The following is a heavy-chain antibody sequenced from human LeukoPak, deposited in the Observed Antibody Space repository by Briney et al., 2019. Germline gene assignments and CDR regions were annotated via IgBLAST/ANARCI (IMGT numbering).Heavy chain of an antibody. J-gene: IGHJ3*02. Sequence: GGSLRLSCAASGFIFGDYYMTWIRQAPGKGLEWVSYISNTGDVTKYADSVKGRFTISRDNAKNSLYLEMNALRVEDTAVYYCARGLWYSGNYVAFDIWGQGTMVTVSS. D-gene: IGHD1-26*01. CDR2: ISNTGDVT. CDR3: ARGLWYSGNYVAFDI. V-gene: IGHV3-11*01. CDR1: GFIFGDYY.